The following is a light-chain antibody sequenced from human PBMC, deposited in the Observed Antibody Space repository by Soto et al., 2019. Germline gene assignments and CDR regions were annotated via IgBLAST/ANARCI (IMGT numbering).Light chain of an antibody. CDR3: MQALQTPNT. CDR2: LGS. CDR1: QSLLHSNGYNY. Sequence: DIVMTQSPLSLPVTPGEPASISCRSSQSLLHSNGYNYLDWYLQKPGQSPQLLIYLGSNRASGVPDRFSGSGSGTDFTLKISRVEAEDVGVYYCMQALQTPNTFGQGTKVESK. J-gene: IGKJ1*01. V-gene: IGKV2-28*01.